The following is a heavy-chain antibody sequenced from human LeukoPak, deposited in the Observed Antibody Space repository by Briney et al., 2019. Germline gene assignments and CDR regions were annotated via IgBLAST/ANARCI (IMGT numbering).Heavy chain of an antibody. Sequence: PSGTLSLTCTVSGRSMSSSSDFWGWVRQPPGEGLEWLGSIDYSGSTDYNPSLKSRVTISVDTSKNQFSLKLSSVTAADTAVYYCARYYCSSTSCYDSDAFDIWGQGTMVTVSS. CDR3: ARYYCSSTSCYDSDAFDI. CDR2: IDYSGST. CDR1: GRSMSSSSDF. D-gene: IGHD2-2*01. J-gene: IGHJ3*02. V-gene: IGHV4-39*01.